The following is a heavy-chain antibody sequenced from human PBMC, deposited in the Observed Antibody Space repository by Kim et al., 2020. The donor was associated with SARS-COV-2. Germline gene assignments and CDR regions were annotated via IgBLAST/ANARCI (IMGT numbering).Heavy chain of an antibody. CDR1: GFTFSRFW. CDR2: IKDDGSAK. D-gene: IGHD4-17*01. J-gene: IGHJ4*02. Sequence: GGSLRLSCAASGFTFSRFWMNWVRQAPGRGLEWVAYIKDDGSAKYYVDSVKGRFTISRDNAKNSLYLQMNSLRAEDTAVYYCASVQSSPEYGDCLYYWGQGTLVIVSS. CDR3: ASVQSSPEYGDCLYY. V-gene: IGHV3-7*01.